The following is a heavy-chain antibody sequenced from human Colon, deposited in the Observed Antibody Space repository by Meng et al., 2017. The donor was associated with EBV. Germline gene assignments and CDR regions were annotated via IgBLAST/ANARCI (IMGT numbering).Heavy chain of an antibody. D-gene: IGHD6-19*01. CDR2: INYSGNT. CDR3: ARRLAALDY. V-gene: IGHV4-34*01. CDR1: GGSFRGYY. J-gene: IGHJ4*02. Sequence: QVQLQQWGAGLLKPSETLSLSCAVYGGSFRGYYWTWIRQPPGKGLEWVAEINYSGNTNYSPSLKSRVTISIDTSKNQFSLKLSSVTAADTAIYYCARRLAALDYWGQGTLVTASS.